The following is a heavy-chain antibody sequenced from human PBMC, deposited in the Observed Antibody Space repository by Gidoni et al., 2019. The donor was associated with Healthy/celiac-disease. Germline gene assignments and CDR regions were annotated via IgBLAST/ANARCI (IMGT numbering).Heavy chain of an antibody. J-gene: IGHJ4*02. Sequence: EVQLVESGGGLVKPGGSLRLSCTASGFTLSNAWMSWVRQAPGKGLEGVGRSKSKTDGGTTDYAAPVKGRFTISRYDSKNTLYLQMNSLKTEDTAVYYCTTGYCSSTSCGYWGQGTLVTVSS. CDR1: GFTLSNAW. V-gene: IGHV3-15*01. D-gene: IGHD2-2*01. CDR2: SKSKTDGGTT. CDR3: TTGYCSSTSCGY.